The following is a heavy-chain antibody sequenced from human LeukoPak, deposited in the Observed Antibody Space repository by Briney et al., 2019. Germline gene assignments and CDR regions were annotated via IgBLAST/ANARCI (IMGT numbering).Heavy chain of an antibody. Sequence: ASVKVSCKASGYTFISYYIHWVRQAPGQGLEWMGTIDPSGGSTSYEQKFQGRVTMTRDTSTSTVYMELRSLRSDDTAVYYCARDYYDSSGYSFDVFDIWGQGAMVTVSS. J-gene: IGHJ3*02. V-gene: IGHV1-46*01. CDR3: ARDYYDSSGYSFDVFDI. D-gene: IGHD3-22*01. CDR2: IDPSGGST. CDR1: GYTFISYY.